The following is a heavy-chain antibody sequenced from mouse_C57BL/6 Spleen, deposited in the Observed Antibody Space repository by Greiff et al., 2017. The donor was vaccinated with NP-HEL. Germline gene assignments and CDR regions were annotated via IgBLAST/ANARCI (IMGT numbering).Heavy chain of an antibody. D-gene: IGHD3-2*02. V-gene: IGHV1-69*01. CDR1: GYTFTSYW. CDR3: ARSSSGYKDY. J-gene: IGHJ2*01. CDR2: IDPSDSYT. Sequence: QVHVKQPGAELVMPGASVKLSCKASGYTFTSYWMHWVKQRPGQGLEWIGEIDPSDSYTNYNQKFKGKATLTVDKSSSTAYMQLSSLTSEDSAVYYCARSSSGYKDYWGQGTTLTVSS.